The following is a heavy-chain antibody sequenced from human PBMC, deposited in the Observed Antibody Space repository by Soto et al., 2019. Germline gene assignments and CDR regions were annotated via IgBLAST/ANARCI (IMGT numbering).Heavy chain of an antibody. CDR2: ISYDGSHE. J-gene: IGHJ6*02. Sequence: QVQLVESGGDVVQPGRSLRLSCAGSGTTFGIYAMHWVRQAPGKGLEWVAVISYDGSHEFYADSVKGRFTISRDNSNNMLSLQMNSLTPDDAAVYFCGGGHSDLYYYYGLDFWGQGTTVTVSS. D-gene: IGHD2-21*01. CDR3: GGGHSDLYYYYGLDF. V-gene: IGHV3-30*03. CDR1: GTTFGIYA.